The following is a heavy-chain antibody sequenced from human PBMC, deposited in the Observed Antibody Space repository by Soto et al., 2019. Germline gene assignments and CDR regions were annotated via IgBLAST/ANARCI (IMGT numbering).Heavy chain of an antibody. CDR2: VYWDDDK. J-gene: IGHJ4*01. D-gene: IGHD2-21*01. CDR1: GFSIRTSGVG. Sequence: QITLKESGPPLVRPTQTLTLTCSLSGFSIRTSGVGVGWIRQPPGKALEWLTIVYWDDDKRYNSSLRNRLTITKDTSKNQVVLTMTDMDPVDTATYYCARRGVVIVTAAFDYWGPGIQVTVSS. CDR3: ARRGVVIVTAAFDY. V-gene: IGHV2-5*02.